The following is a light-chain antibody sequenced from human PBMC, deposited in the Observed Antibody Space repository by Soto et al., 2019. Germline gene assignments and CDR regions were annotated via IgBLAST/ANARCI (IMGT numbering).Light chain of an antibody. CDR1: QSISSL. V-gene: IGKV1-5*03. Sequence: DIQMTQSPSTLSASVGDRVTITCRASQSISSLLAWYQQKPGRAPTLLIYKASTLESGVPSRFSGSESGTEFSLTISSLRPDDFATYYCQQYSTCPLTFGQGTRLDIK. CDR3: QQYSTCPLT. J-gene: IGKJ5*01. CDR2: KAS.